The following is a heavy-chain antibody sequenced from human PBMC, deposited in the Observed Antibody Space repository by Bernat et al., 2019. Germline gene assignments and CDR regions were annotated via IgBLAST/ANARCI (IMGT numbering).Heavy chain of an antibody. CDR1: GFTFSSYW. Sequence: EVQLVESGGGLVQPGGSLRLSCAASGFTFSSYWMSWVRQAPGKGLEWVANIKQDGSEKYYVDSVKGRFTISRDNAKNSLYLQMTSVRAEDTAVYYCAREGDIVVVVAAVDVWGKGTTVTVSS. V-gene: IGHV3-7*01. J-gene: IGHJ6*04. CDR2: IKQDGSEK. D-gene: IGHD2-15*01. CDR3: AREGDIVVVVAAVDV.